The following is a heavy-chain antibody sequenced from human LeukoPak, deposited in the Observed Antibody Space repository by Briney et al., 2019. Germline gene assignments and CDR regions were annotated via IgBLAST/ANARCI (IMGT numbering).Heavy chain of an antibody. CDR3: ARDSRTGDY. D-gene: IGHD7-27*01. V-gene: IGHV3-48*01. CDR2: ISTGSATI. CDR1: GFTFSSYS. J-gene: IGHJ4*02. Sequence: GGSLRLSCAASGFTFSSYSMNWVRQAPGKGLERISYISTGSATIYYADSVKGRFTISRDNAKNSLYLQMNSLRVEDTAVYYCARDSRTGDYWGQGTLVTVSS.